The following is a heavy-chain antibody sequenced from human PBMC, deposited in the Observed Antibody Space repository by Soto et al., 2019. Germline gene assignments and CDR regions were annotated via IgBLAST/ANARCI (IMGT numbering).Heavy chain of an antibody. CDR1: GFTFSSYS. D-gene: IGHD6-19*01. J-gene: IGHJ4*02. Sequence: PGGSLRLSCAASGFTFSSYSMTWVRQAPGKGLEWVSSISSSSSYIYYADSVKGRFTISRDNAKNSLYPQMNSLRAEDTAVYYCARDQAVAGSDFDYWGQGTLVTVSS. V-gene: IGHV3-21*01. CDR2: ISSSSSYI. CDR3: ARDQAVAGSDFDY.